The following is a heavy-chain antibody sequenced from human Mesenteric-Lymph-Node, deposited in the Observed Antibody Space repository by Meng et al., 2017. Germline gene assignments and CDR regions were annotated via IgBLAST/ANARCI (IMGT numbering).Heavy chain of an antibody. CDR2: ISLYNGNT. CDR3: SRGAAPLTGFHY. CDR1: GYTFSSYD. Sequence: ASVKVSCKASGYTFSSYDISWVRQAPGQGLEWTGWISLYNGNTNYAQKLQGRVTMTTDTSTSTAYMELRTLRSDDTAVYYCSRGAAPLTGFHYWGQGTLVTVSS. J-gene: IGHJ4*02. D-gene: IGHD3-9*01. V-gene: IGHV1-18*01.